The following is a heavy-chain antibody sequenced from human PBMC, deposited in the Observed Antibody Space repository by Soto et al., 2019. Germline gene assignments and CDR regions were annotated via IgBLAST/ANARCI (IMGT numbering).Heavy chain of an antibody. V-gene: IGHV4-59*01. CDR3: ARVTLPSTLFGVGRDWYFDL. CDR2: IYYSGST. Sequence: QLQLQESGPGLVKPSETLSLTCTVSGASFSSYYWSWIRQPPGKGLEWIGSIYYSGSTNYNPSLKSRVTISIDTSNNQCSLKLSSVTAADTAMYYCARVTLPSTLFGVGRDWYFDLWGRGTLVTVSS. J-gene: IGHJ2*01. CDR1: GASFSSYY. D-gene: IGHD3-3*01.